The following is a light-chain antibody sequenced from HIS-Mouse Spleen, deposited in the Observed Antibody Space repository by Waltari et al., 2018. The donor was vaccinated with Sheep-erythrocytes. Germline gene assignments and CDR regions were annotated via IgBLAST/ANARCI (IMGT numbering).Light chain of an antibody. CDR1: SSDVGGYNY. J-gene: IGLJ3*02. V-gene: IGLV2-8*01. Sequence: QSALTQPPSASGSPGQSVTISCTGTSSDVGGYNYVSWYQQHPGKAPKLMIYEVSKRPSGFPDRFSGAKPGNTASLTFSGLQAEDEADYDCSSYAGSNNWVFGGGTKLTVL. CDR2: EVS. CDR3: SSYAGSNNWV.